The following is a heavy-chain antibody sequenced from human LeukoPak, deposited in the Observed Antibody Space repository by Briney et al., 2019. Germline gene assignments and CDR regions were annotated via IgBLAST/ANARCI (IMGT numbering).Heavy chain of an antibody. CDR3: TRGGSDWFYNYFDP. Sequence: EASVNVSCKTSGYTFTGYYMFWVRQAPGQGLEWMGWIKPSSGDAKSAQKFQDRVTMTRDPSISTFYLGVTRLTSDDTAVYYCTRGGSDWFYNYFDPWGQGTLVTVSS. D-gene: IGHD6-19*01. V-gene: IGHV1-2*02. J-gene: IGHJ5*02. CDR1: GYTFTGYY. CDR2: IKPSSGDA.